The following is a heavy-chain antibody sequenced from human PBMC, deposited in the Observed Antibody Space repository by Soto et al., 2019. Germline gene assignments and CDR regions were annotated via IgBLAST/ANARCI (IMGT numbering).Heavy chain of an antibody. CDR1: GFTFSSFW. J-gene: IGHJ5*02. D-gene: IGHD3-3*01. CDR3: ARGPAILNP. Sequence: PGGSLRLSCAASGFTFSSFWMHWVRQAPGEGLVWVSRINSDGSNTNYADSVKGRFTISRDNAKNTLYLQMNSLRAEDTAVYYCARGPAILNPWGQGILVTVSS. CDR2: INSDGSNT. V-gene: IGHV3-74*01.